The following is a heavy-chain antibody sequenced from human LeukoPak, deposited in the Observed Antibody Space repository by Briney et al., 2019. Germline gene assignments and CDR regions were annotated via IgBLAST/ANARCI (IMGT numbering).Heavy chain of an antibody. CDR1: GFTVSSNY. CDR3: ARASKEYCRGTSCYALGY. D-gene: IGHD2-2*01. Sequence: GSLRLSCAASGFTVSSNYMSWVRQAPGKGLEWVSVIYSGGSTYYADSVKGRFTISRDNSKNTLYLQMNSLRAEDTAVYYCARASKEYCRGTSCYALGYWGQGTLVTVSS. J-gene: IGHJ4*02. CDR2: IYSGGST. V-gene: IGHV3-53*01.